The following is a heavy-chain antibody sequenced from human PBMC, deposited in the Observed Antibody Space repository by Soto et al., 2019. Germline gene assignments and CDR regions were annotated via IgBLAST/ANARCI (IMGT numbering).Heavy chain of an antibody. CDR1: GGSISSYY. Sequence: SETLSLTCTVSGGSISSYYWSWIRQPPGKGLEWIGYIYYSGSTNYNPSLKSRVTISVDTSKNQFSLKLSSVTAADTAVYYCASASGLREYFQHWGQGTLVTVSS. D-gene: IGHD1-26*01. V-gene: IGHV4-59*01. CDR3: ASASGLREYFQH. CDR2: IYYSGST. J-gene: IGHJ1*01.